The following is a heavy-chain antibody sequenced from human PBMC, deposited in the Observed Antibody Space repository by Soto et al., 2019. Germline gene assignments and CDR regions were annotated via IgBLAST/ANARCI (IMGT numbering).Heavy chain of an antibody. CDR1: GGSFSGYY. CDR3: AHRPLGFATRFAP. Sequence: PSETLSLTCAVYGGSFSGYYWTWIRQPPGTGLEWIGEINHSGSTNYSPSLKSRLTITKDTSKSQVVLTMTNMDPVDTATYYCAHRPLGFATRFAPWGQGTLVTVSS. J-gene: IGHJ5*02. CDR2: INHSGST. V-gene: IGHV4-34*01. D-gene: IGHD2-15*01.